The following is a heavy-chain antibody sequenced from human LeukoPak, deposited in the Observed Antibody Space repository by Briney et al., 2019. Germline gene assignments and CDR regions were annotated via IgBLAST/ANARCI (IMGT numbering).Heavy chain of an antibody. Sequence: ASVKVSCKASGYTFTSYGISWVRQAPGQGLEWMGWINPNSGGTNYAQKFQGRVTMTRDTSISTAYMELSRLRSDDTAVYYCARGSGYSYGYERDWGQGTLVTVSS. J-gene: IGHJ4*02. CDR2: INPNSGGT. CDR3: ARGSGYSYGYERD. CDR1: GYTFTSYG. V-gene: IGHV1-2*02. D-gene: IGHD5-18*01.